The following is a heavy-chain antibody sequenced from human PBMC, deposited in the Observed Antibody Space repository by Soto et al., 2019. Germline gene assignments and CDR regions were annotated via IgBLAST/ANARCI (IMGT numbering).Heavy chain of an antibody. D-gene: IGHD2-15*01. CDR1: GYSVSSSDYY. CDR3: APLSVSLSGPYGINV. V-gene: IGHV4-39*01. CDR2: MFYSGLT. J-gene: IGHJ6*02. Sequence: SETLSLTCSVSGYSVSSSDYYWAWIRQPPGKGLEWIGSMFYSGLTYYNPSLKSRVTLSVDTSKNQFSVRLNSVTAADTAVYYCAPLSVSLSGPYGINVWGQGTTVTVSS.